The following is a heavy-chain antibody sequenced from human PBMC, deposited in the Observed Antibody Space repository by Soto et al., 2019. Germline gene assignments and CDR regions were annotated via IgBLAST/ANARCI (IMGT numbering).Heavy chain of an antibody. CDR1: GFTFTRYS. CDR3: ARESPYYYDSSGSFIVP. D-gene: IGHD3-22*01. V-gene: IGHV3-21*06. J-gene: IGHJ5*02. CDR2: ISSTTNYI. Sequence: PGGSLRLSFAASGFTFTRYSLNWVRQAPGKGLEWVSSISSTTNYIYSGDSMKGRFTISIDNAKNSLYLEMNSLRAEDTAVYYCARESPYYYDSSGSFIVPWGQGALVTVSS.